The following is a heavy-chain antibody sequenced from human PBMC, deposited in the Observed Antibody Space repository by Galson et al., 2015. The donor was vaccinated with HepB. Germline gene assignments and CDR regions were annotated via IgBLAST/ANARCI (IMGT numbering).Heavy chain of an antibody. Sequence: SVKVSCKASGYTFTGYYMHWVRQAPGQGLEWMGWINPNSGGTNYAQKVQGRVTMTRDTSISTAYMELSRLRSDDTAVYYCARGGCSGGSCSFDYWGQGTLVTVSS. J-gene: IGHJ4*02. V-gene: IGHV1-2*02. CDR1: GYTFTGYY. CDR3: ARGGCSGGSCSFDY. D-gene: IGHD2-15*01. CDR2: INPNSGGT.